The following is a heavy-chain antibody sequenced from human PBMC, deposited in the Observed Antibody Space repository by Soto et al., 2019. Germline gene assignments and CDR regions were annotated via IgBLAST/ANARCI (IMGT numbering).Heavy chain of an antibody. J-gene: IGHJ6*02. V-gene: IGHV4-39*07. Sequence: SETLSLTCTVFGGSISSSSSYWGWIRQPPGKGPEWVGSIYYRGNTYYNPSLGGRVAISVDTSKNQFSLNLSSVTAADTAVYYCARSRRGWDYYSGMDVWGQGTMVTVSS. CDR3: ARSRRGWDYYSGMDV. CDR2: IYYRGNT. D-gene: IGHD3-10*01. CDR1: GGSISSSSSY.